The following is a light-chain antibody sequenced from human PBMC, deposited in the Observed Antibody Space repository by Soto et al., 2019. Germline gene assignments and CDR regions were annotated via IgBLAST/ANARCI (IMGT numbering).Light chain of an antibody. CDR1: QSVSTTY. CDR2: GTS. V-gene: IGKV3-20*01. J-gene: IGKJ1*01. CDR3: QQYGLPRWT. Sequence: ETVLTQSPGTLSLSPGERATLSCRASQSVSTTYLAWYQQKPGQSPRLLIYGTSNRATGIPDRFSGSGSGTDFTLTIRRMDTQDFAVYSCQQYGLPRWTVGQGTKVDIK.